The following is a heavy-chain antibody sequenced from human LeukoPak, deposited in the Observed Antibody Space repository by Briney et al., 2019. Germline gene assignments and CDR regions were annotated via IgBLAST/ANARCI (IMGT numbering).Heavy chain of an antibody. Sequence: SETLSLTCAVYGGSFSGYYWSWIRQPPGKGLEWIGEINHSGSTNYNPSLKSRITISVDTSKNQFSLKLSSVTAADTAVYYCARDIVVVPAAIKAYNWFDPWGQGTLVTVSS. CDR2: INHSGST. CDR3: ARDIVVVPAAIKAYNWFDP. J-gene: IGHJ5*02. D-gene: IGHD2-2*02. CDR1: GGSFSGYY. V-gene: IGHV4-34*01.